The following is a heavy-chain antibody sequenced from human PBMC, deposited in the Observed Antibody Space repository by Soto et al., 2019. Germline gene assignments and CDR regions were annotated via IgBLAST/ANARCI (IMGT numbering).Heavy chain of an antibody. D-gene: IGHD3-16*01. J-gene: IGHJ4*02. CDR2: ISGGDGSP. CDR1: GFTFNIYA. V-gene: IGHV3-23*01. CDR3: AKWHTYNYDSLAFSGFDC. Sequence: GGSLRLSCAASGFTFNIYAMTWVRRAPGKGLEWVSAISGGDGSPSYADSVKGRFTISRDNSKNTLYLHMNSLRADDTAAYYCAKWHTYNYDSLAFSGFDCWGQGTQVTVSS.